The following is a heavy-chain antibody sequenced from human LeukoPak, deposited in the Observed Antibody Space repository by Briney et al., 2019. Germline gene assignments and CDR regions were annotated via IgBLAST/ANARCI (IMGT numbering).Heavy chain of an antibody. V-gene: IGHV1-46*02. CDR2: INPGGGDT. J-gene: IGHJ4*02. CDR1: GYTFNTYY. D-gene: IGHD6-13*01. CDR3: ARDTGIAVAGTGDFDY. Sequence: ASVKVSCKASGYTFNTYYIHWVRQAPGQGLEWMGLINPGGGDTSYAQNLQGRVTMTRDTSTSTVYLELSNLRSEDTAVYYCARDTGIAVAGTGDFDYWGQGTLVTVSS.